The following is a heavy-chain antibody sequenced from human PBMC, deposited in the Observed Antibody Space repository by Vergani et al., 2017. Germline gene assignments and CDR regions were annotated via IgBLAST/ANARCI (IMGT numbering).Heavy chain of an antibody. Sequence: QVHLVESGGGVVQPGRSLRLSCTASGFTFSSYGMHWIRQAPGKGLEWVAIISYDGSQKYYADAVQGRFSISRDNSKNTLYLQVRSLRLEDTGVYHCVRDRGXCAGGRCYTEAWDYWGQGTPVTVSS. D-gene: IGHD2-2*02. V-gene: IGHV3-30*03. CDR1: GFTFSSYG. J-gene: IGHJ4*02. CDR2: ISYDGSQK. CDR3: VRDRGXCAGGRCYTEAWDY.